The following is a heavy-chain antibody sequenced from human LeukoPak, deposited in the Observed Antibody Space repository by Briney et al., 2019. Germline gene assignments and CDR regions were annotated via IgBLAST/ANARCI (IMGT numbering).Heavy chain of an antibody. CDR1: GGSFSGYY. J-gene: IGHJ6*02. CDR2: INHSGST. V-gene: IGHV4-34*01. Sequence: PSETLSLTCAVYGGSFSGYYWSWIRQPPGKGLERIGEINHSGSTNYNPSLKSRVTISVDTSKNQFSLKLSSVTAADTAVYYCARARTRYCSSTSCYRGGYYYGMDVWGQGTTVTVSS. CDR3: ARARTRYCSSTSCYRGGYYYGMDV. D-gene: IGHD2-2*01.